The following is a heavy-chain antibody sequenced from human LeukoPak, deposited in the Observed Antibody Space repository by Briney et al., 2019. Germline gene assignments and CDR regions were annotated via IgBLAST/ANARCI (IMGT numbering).Heavy chain of an antibody. V-gene: IGHV4-34*01. Sequence: SETLSLTCAVYGGSFSGYYWSWIRQPPGKGLEWIGEINHSGSTNYNPSLKSRVTISVDTSKNQFSLKLSSVTAADTAVYYCVRGWRQQLSGRWFDPWGQGTLVTVSS. CDR2: INHSGST. CDR1: GGSFSGYY. D-gene: IGHD6-13*01. CDR3: VRGWRQQLSGRWFDP. J-gene: IGHJ5*02.